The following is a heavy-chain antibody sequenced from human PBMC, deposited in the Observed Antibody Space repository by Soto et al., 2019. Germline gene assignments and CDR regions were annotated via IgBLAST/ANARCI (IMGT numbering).Heavy chain of an antibody. CDR1: GFTFCSFA. CDR2: TSYDGSNK. V-gene: IGHV3-30-3*02. Sequence: PGCSLRLSCAGSGFTFCSFAVSWVRQAPGKGLEWVAATSYDGSNKYYADSVKGRFIISRDNSKNTLDLLLNTLRAEDTAVYYCAGVYYGGNSVNNYWGQGTPVTVSS. CDR3: AGVYYGGNSVNNY. J-gene: IGHJ4*02. D-gene: IGHD2-8*01.